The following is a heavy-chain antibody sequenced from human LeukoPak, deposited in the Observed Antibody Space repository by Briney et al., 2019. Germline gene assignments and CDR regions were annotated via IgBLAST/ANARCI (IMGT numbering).Heavy chain of an antibody. CDR2: MNPNSGNT. CDR1: GYTSTSYD. Sequence: ASVKVSCKASGYTSTSYDINWVRQATGQGLEWMGWMNPNSGNTGYAQKFQGRVTMTRKASISPAYMELSSPRSEDTAVYYCARGGDIVVVPAAQYYYYSGMDVWGQGTTVTVSS. J-gene: IGHJ6*02. CDR3: ARGGDIVVVPAAQYYYYSGMDV. D-gene: IGHD2-2*01. V-gene: IGHV1-8*01.